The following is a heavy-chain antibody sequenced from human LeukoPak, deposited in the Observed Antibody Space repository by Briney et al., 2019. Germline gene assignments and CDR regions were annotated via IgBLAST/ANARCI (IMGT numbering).Heavy chain of an antibody. CDR2: ISSSSSYI. D-gene: IGHD5-18*01. Sequence: GGSLRLSCAASGFTFSSYGMNWVRQAPGKGLEWVSSISSSSSYIYYADSVKGRFTISRDNAKNSLYLQMNSLRAEDTAVYYCARGLGDTRTYWGQGTLVTVSS. J-gene: IGHJ4*02. CDR3: ARGLGDTRTY. CDR1: GFTFSSYG. V-gene: IGHV3-21*01.